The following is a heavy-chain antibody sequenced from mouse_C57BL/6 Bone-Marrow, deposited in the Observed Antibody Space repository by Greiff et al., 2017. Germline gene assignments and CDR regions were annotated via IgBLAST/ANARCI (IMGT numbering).Heavy chain of an antibody. V-gene: IGHV1-42*01. Sequence: VQLQQSGPELVKPGASVKISCKASGYSFTGYYMNWVKQSPEKSLEWIGEINPSTGGTTYNQKFKAKATLTVDKSSSTAYMQLKSLTSEDSAVYYCARVGLLRNYWGQGTTLTVSS. D-gene: IGHD2-3*01. CDR3: ARVGLLRNY. CDR2: INPSTGGT. J-gene: IGHJ2*01. CDR1: GYSFTGYY.